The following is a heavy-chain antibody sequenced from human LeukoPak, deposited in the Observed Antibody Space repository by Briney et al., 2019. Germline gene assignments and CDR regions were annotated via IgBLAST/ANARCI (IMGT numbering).Heavy chain of an antibody. J-gene: IGHJ5*02. V-gene: IGHV3-74*01. CDR2: INSDGSST. CDR3: ARPRGYSGYDPFDP. Sequence: PGGSLRLSCAASGFTFSSYWMHWVRQAPGKELVWVSRINSDGSSTSHADSVKGRFTISRDNAKNTLYLQMNSLRVEDTAVYYCARPRGYSGYDPFDPWGQGTLVTVSS. D-gene: IGHD5-12*01. CDR1: GFTFSSYW.